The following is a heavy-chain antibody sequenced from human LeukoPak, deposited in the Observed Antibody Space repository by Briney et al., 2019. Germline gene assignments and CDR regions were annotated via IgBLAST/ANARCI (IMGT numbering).Heavy chain of an antibody. CDR1: GGSISSGTYY. CDR2: IYYSGST. J-gene: IGHJ4*02. D-gene: IGHD1-14*01. V-gene: IGHV4-31*03. CDR3: ATDRDGGPGTLFDY. Sequence: SQTLSLTCTVSGGSISSGTYYCSWIRQHSGKGLEWIGYIYYSGSTYYNPSLKSRVTISLDTSKNQFSLKLSSVTAADTAVYYCATDRDGGPGTLFDYWGQGTLVTVSS.